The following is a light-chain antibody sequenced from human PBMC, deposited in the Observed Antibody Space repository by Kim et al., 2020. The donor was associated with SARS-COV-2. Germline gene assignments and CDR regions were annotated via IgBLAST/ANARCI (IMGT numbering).Light chain of an antibody. CDR1: SLRGYF. CDR2: GKN. Sequence: ALGQTARITCQGDSLRGYFASWYKQTPGQAPVLVIYGKNHRPSGIPDRFSGSSSGNTASLTITGDQAEDAADYYCNSRDSSGNHWVFGGGTQLTVL. V-gene: IGLV3-19*01. CDR3: NSRDSSGNHWV. J-gene: IGLJ3*02.